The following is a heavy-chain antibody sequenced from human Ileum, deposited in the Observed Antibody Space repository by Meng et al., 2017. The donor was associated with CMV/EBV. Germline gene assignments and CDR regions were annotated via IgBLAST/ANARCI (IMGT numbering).Heavy chain of an antibody. J-gene: IGHJ4*02. CDR2: MNPNSGNT. CDR3: ARGVFCNTSCYASDY. V-gene: IGHV1-8*01. Sequence: ASVKVSCKASGYTFTSYDINWVRQATGQGLEWMGWMNPNSGNTCYAQRFQGRVTMTRNTSISTAYMGLSSMRSEDTAVYYCARGVFCNTSCYASDYWGQGTLVTVSS. D-gene: IGHD2-2*01. CDR1: GYTFTSYD.